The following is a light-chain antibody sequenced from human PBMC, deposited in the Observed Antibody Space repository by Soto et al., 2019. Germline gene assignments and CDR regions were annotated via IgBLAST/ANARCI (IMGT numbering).Light chain of an antibody. J-gene: IGKJ4*01. CDR3: KQSTNLP. CDR2: DAS. CDR1: QSVSSY. Sequence: EIVLTQSPATLSLSPGERATLSCRASQSVSSYLAWYQQKPGQAPRLLIYDASNSATGIPARFSGSGSGTDFTLSIRRLEPEDFEVYYCKQSTNLPFGRGTKVEIK. V-gene: IGKV3-11*01.